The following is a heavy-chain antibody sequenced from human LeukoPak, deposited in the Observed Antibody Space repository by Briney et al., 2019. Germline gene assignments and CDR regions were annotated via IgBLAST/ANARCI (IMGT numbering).Heavy chain of an antibody. J-gene: IGHJ4*02. D-gene: IGHD2-15*01. CDR1: GGSISSSSYY. CDR2: IYYSGST. Sequence: SETLSLTCTVSGGSISSSSYYWGWIRQPPGKGLEWSGSIYYSGSTYYNPSLKSRVTISVDTSKNQFSLKLSSVTAADTAVYYCARQLCSGGSCSYFDYWGQGILVTVSS. V-gene: IGHV4-39*07. CDR3: ARQLCSGGSCSYFDY.